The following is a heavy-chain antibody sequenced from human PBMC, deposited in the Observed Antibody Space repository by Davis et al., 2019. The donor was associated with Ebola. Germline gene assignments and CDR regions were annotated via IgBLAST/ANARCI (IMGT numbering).Heavy chain of an antibody. Sequence: MPSETLSLTCSVSGGSITKSTYYWGWIRQPPGKGLEYIGSIYYSGSTYYNPSLKSRVTMSVDTSKNQFSLNLSSVTAADTAVYYCARRSGTVGDWGQGTLVTVSS. CDR1: GGSITKSTYY. V-gene: IGHV4-39*01. CDR3: ARRSGTVGD. J-gene: IGHJ4*02. D-gene: IGHD1-26*01. CDR2: IYYSGST.